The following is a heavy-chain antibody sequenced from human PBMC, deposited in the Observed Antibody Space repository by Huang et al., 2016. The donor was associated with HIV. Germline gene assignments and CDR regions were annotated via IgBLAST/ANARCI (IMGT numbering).Heavy chain of an antibody. V-gene: IGHV1-2*05. Sequence: QVQLVQSGTEMKKPGASVTVSCKASGYTFTGYHIHWVRQAPGQGLEWMGRINPNTSDTNYAQKVQGRVTMTRETSSSTAYMEVSRLRADDTVVYYCARGEPTYYDFWSGYSGLDYWGQGTLVTVSS. J-gene: IGHJ4*02. CDR2: INPNTSDT. CDR1: GYTFTGYH. CDR3: ARGEPTYYDFWSGYSGLDY. D-gene: IGHD3-3*01.